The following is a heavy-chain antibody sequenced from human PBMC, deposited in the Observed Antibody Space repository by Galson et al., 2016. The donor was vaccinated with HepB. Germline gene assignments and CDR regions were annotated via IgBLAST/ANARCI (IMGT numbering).Heavy chain of an antibody. Sequence: SLRLSCAASSSTFGDYAMSWFRQAPGKGLEWVGLIRNRAYGGSTEYAASVKGRFTISRDDSQRIAYLQMNSLKTEDTAVYYCTRQRDFGDYTFDYWGQGTLVTVSS. V-gene: IGHV3-49*03. CDR1: SSTFGDYA. J-gene: IGHJ4*02. CDR2: IRNRAYGGST. D-gene: IGHD4-17*01. CDR3: TRQRDFGDYTFDY.